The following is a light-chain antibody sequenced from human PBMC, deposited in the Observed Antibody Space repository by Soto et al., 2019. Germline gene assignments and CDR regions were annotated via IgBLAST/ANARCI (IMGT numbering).Light chain of an antibody. J-gene: IGLJ1*01. Sequence: ALTQPRSVSGSPGQSVTISCTGTSSDVGGYNFVSWYQQHPGKAPKFMIYDVTKRPSGVPDRFSGSKSGNTASLTISGLQAEDEADYYCCSYVGSYTSYVFGTGTKLTVL. CDR2: DVT. CDR3: CSYVGSYTSYV. CDR1: SSDVGGYNF. V-gene: IGLV2-11*01.